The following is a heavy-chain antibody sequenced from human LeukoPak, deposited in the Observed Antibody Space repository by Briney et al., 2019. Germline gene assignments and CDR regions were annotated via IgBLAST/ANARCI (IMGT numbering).Heavy chain of an antibody. J-gene: IGHJ6*03. CDR2: INPSGGST. CDR3: ARGITMVRGVTFGDYYYMDV. V-gene: IGHV1-46*01. CDR1: GYTFTSYY. Sequence: ASVKVSCKASGYTFTSYYMHWVRQAPGQGLEWMGIINPSGGSTSYAQKFQGRVTMTRDMSTSTVYMELSSLRSEVTAVYYCARGITMVRGVTFGDYYYMDVWGKGTTVTVSS. D-gene: IGHD3-10*01.